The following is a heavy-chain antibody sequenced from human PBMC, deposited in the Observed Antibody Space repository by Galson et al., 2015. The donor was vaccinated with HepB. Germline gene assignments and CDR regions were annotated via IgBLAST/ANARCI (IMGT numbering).Heavy chain of an antibody. CDR2: ISGSGGST. CDR1: GFTFSSYA. D-gene: IGHD1-26*01. V-gene: IGHV3-23*01. CDR3: AKDGTGVGWELWSAY. J-gene: IGHJ4*02. Sequence: SLRLSCAASGFTFSSYAMSWVRQAPGKGLEWVSAISGSGGSTYYADSVKGRFTISRDNSKNTLYLQMNSLRAEDTAVYYCAKDGTGVGWELWSAYWGQGTLVTVSS.